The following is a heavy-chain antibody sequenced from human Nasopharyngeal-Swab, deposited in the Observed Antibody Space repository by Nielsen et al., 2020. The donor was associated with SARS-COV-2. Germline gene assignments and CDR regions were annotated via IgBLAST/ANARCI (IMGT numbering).Heavy chain of an antibody. Sequence: GESLKISCAASGFIFSNYAMHWVRQAPGKGLEWVSTIDAGGGNTWYADSVKGRFTISRDNSKSTLYLQMNSLRADDTALYYCADPPFSEYWGQGTLVTVSS. CDR2: IDAGGGNT. CDR3: ADPPFSEY. J-gene: IGHJ4*02. V-gene: IGHV3-23*01. CDR1: GFIFSNYA.